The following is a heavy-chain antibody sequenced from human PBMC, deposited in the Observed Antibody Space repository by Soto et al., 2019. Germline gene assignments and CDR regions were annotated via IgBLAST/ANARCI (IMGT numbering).Heavy chain of an antibody. Sequence: PSETLSLTCTVSGGSISSGAYYWCWIRHHPGKGLEWIGYISHRGTAYYTPSLKSRVSLSVDPSKSQFSLNVTSLTAADTAVYYCARVSATGTRWFDPWGPGTLVTVSS. CDR2: ISHRGTA. J-gene: IGHJ5*02. D-gene: IGHD6-13*01. CDR3: ARVSATGTRWFDP. CDR1: GGSISSGAYY. V-gene: IGHV4-31*03.